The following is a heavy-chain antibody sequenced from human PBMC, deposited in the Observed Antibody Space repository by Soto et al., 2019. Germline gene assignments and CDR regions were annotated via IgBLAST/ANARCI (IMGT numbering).Heavy chain of an antibody. D-gene: IGHD2-21*02. CDR2: IYWDDDK. Sequence: QITLKESGPTLVKPTQTLTLTCTFSGFSLSTSGVGVGWIRQPPGKALEWLALIYWDDDKRYSPSLRSRLTINKDTSKTLVVLTMTNMDPVDTATYYCIQSRCGGDCLQSYASHYYYGMDVWGQGTTVTVSS. CDR1: GFSLSTSGVG. CDR3: IQSRCGGDCLQSYASHYYYGMDV. J-gene: IGHJ6*02. V-gene: IGHV2-5*02.